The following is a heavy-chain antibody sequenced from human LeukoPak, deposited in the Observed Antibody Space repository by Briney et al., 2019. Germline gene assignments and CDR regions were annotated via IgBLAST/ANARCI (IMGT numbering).Heavy chain of an antibody. CDR3: ARENRGSSGWYSSNWFDP. Sequence: ASVKVSCKASGYTFTSYYMHWVRQAPGQGLEWMRIINPSGGSTSYAQKFQGRVTMTRDTSTSTVYMELSRLRSDDTAVYYCARENRGSSGWYSSNWFDPWGQGTLVTVSS. V-gene: IGHV1-46*01. D-gene: IGHD6-19*01. CDR2: INPSGGST. J-gene: IGHJ5*02. CDR1: GYTFTSYY.